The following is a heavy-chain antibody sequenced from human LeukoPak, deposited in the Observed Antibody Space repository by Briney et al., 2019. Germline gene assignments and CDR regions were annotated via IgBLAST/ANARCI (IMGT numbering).Heavy chain of an antibody. CDR1: GGTFSSYA. V-gene: IGHV1-69*04. CDR3: ARDLHCSGGSCFSRYYYYYGMDV. Sequence: ASVKVSCKASGGTFSSYAISWVRQAPGQGLEWMGRIIPIFGIANYAQKFQGRVTITADKSTSTAYMELSSLRSGDTAVYYCARDLHCSGGSCFSRYYYYYGMDVWGQGTTVTVSS. D-gene: IGHD2-15*01. J-gene: IGHJ6*02. CDR2: IIPIFGIA.